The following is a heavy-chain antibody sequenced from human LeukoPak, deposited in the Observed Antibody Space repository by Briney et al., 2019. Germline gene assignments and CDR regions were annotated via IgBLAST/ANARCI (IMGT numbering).Heavy chain of an antibody. V-gene: IGHV4-59*08. CDR1: NGSISGNY. Sequence: SETLSLNCIVSNGSISGNYWSWIRQPPGKGPEWIGYIYSSGSTNYNPSLKSRVTISIDTSKNQFSLKLSSVTAADTAVYYCARHFAAAEGIDYRGQGTLVTVSS. D-gene: IGHD6-13*01. J-gene: IGHJ4*02. CDR2: IYSSGST. CDR3: ARHFAAAEGIDY.